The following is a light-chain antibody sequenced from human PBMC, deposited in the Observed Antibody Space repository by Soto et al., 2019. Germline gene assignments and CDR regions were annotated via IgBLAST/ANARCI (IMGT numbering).Light chain of an antibody. Sequence: DVQMAHSPSSLSASVGDRVTITCRASQYITTYLNCYQQKPGKAPKLLIYAASILQSGVPSRFSGRGSGTDFTLTISGLEAEDFATYYCQHSYSNVWTFGQGTKVDIK. CDR3: QHSYSNVWT. CDR1: QYITTY. CDR2: AAS. V-gene: IGKV1-39*01. J-gene: IGKJ1*01.